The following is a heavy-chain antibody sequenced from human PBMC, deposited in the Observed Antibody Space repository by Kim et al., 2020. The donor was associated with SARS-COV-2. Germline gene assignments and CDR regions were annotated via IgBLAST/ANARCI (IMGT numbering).Heavy chain of an antibody. CDR3: TRSGGYNWNDGVVDYFDY. CDR1: GFTFGDYA. D-gene: IGHD1-1*01. J-gene: IGHJ4*02. CDR2: IRSKAYGGTT. V-gene: IGHV3-49*03. Sequence: GGSLRLSCTASGFTFGDYAMSWFRQAPGKGLEWVGFIRSKAYGGTTEYAASVKGRFTISRDDSKSIAYLQMNSLKTEDTAVYYCTRSGGYNWNDGVVDYFDYWGQGTLVTVSS.